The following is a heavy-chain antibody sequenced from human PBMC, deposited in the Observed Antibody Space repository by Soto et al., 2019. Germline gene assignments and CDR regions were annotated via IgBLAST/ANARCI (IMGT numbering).Heavy chain of an antibody. D-gene: IGHD6-6*01. CDR1: VGSLSSRKW. CDR3: ASGAIFGSSLYYYYGMDV. Sequence: ETLSRTGVDCVGSLSSRKWWSCVSQPPGKGLEWIGEIYHSESTNYNPSLKSQFTISVDKSKNQFSLKLSSVTAPDTAGYYCASGAIFGSSLYYYYGMDVWPQGTTVIVTS. J-gene: IGHJ6*02. CDR2: IYHSEST. V-gene: IGHV4-4*02.